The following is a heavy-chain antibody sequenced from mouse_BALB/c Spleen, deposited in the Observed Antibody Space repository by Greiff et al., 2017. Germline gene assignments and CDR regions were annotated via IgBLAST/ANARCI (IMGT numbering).Heavy chain of an antibody. V-gene: IGHV1S81*02. CDR3: TRSYYGSSYGY. D-gene: IGHD1-1*01. J-gene: IGHJ2*01. CDR2: INPSNGGT. CDR1: GYTFTSYY. Sequence: QVQLQQPGAELVKPGASVKLSCKASGYTFTSYYMYWVKQRPGQGLEWIGGINPSNGGTNFNEKFKSKATLTVDKSSSTAYMQLSSLTSEDSAVYYCTRSYYGSSYGYWGQGTTLTVSS.